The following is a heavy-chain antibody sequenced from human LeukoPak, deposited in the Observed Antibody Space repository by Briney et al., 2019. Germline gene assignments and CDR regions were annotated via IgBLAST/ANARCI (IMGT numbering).Heavy chain of an antibody. D-gene: IGHD6-19*01. Sequence: GGSLRLSCAASGFTVSSNYMSWVRQAPGKGLEWVSVIYSGGSTYYADSVKGRFTISRDNSKNTLYLQMNSLRAEDTAVYYCAKLIAVAGTGYYWGQGTLVTVSS. CDR3: AKLIAVAGTGYY. J-gene: IGHJ4*02. CDR1: GFTVSSNY. V-gene: IGHV3-53*01. CDR2: IYSGGST.